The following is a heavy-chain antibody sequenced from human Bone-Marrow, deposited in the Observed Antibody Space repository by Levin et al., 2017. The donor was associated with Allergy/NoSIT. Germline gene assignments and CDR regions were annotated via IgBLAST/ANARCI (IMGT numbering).Heavy chain of an antibody. CDR1: GFTFSSYA. Sequence: HPGGSLRLSCAASGFTFSSYAMYWVRQAPGKGLEWVAVISYDGINKNYAGSVKGQFTISRDNSKNTLYLQMNSLRAEDTAVYYCARDTLDPNYWYFDLWGRGTLVTVSS. CDR2: ISYDGINK. CDR3: ARDTLDPNYWYFDL. V-gene: IGHV3-30*04. J-gene: IGHJ2*01.